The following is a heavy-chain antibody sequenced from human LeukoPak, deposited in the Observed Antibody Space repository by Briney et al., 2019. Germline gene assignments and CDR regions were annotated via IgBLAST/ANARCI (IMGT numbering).Heavy chain of an antibody. J-gene: IGHJ4*02. CDR3: ARVGAVAGMRGYFDY. D-gene: IGHD6-19*01. CDR2: ISAYNGNT. CDR1: GYTFTSYG. Sequence: ASVTVSCKASGYTFTSYGTSWVRQAPGQGLEWMGWISAYNGNTNYAQKLQGRVTMTTDTSTSTAYMELRSLRSDDTAVYYCARVGAVAGMRGYFDYWGQGTLVTVSS. V-gene: IGHV1-18*04.